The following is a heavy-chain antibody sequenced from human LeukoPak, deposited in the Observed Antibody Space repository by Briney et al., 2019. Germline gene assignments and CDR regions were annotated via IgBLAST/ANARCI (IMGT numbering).Heavy chain of an antibody. CDR2: IASKTDGGTT. J-gene: IGHJ4*02. V-gene: IGHV3-15*04. Sequence: GGSLRLSCVDSGFTFTNAWMNWVRQAPGKGLEWVGRIASKTDGGTTDYAAPVKGRFTISRDDSKNTLFLQMNSLKTEDTAVYYCTTGIRGDCGQGTLVTVSS. CDR3: TTGIRGD. CDR1: GFTFTNAW.